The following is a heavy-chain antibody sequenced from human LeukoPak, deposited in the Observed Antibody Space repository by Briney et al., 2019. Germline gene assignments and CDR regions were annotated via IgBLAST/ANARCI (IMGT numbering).Heavy chain of an antibody. CDR3: ARVKGSYFDY. J-gene: IGHJ4*02. CDR2: VSASGSNI. CDR1: GFPLSSYS. V-gene: IGHV3-48*01. D-gene: IGHD2-15*01. Sequence: GGSLRLSCAASGFPLSSYSINWFRQAPGKGLEWVAYVSASGSNIYYVDSVKGRFTVSRDNPKSSLFLQMNSPRAEDTAVYYCARVKGSYFDYWGQGALVTVSS.